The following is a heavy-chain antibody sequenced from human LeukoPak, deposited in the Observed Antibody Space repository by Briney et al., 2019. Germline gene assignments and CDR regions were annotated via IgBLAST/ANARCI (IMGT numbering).Heavy chain of an antibody. Sequence: PSETLSLTCAVYGGSFSSYYWTWIWQPPGKGLEWIGYIYYSGSTNYNPSLKSRVTISVDTSKNQFSLKLTSVTAADTAVYYCARGYSSSWYFNWFDPWGQGTLVTVSS. D-gene: IGHD6-13*01. V-gene: IGHV4-59*08. CDR3: ARGYSSSWYFNWFDP. CDR2: IYYSGST. CDR1: GGSFSSYY. J-gene: IGHJ5*02.